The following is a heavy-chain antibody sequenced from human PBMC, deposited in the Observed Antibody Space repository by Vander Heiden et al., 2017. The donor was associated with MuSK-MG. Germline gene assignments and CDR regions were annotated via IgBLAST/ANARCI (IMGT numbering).Heavy chain of an antibody. J-gene: IGHJ2*01. V-gene: IGHV4-39*01. CDR2: IYYSGST. D-gene: IGHD4-17*01. CDR1: GGSISSSSYY. CDR3: ARPDYGDYEGSRYFDL. Sequence: QLQLQESGPGLVKPSETLSLTCTVSGGSISSSSYYWGWIRQPPGKGLEWIGSIYYSGSTYYNPSLKSRVTISVDTSKNQFSLKLSSVTAADTAVYYCARPDYGDYEGSRYFDLWGRGTLVTVSS.